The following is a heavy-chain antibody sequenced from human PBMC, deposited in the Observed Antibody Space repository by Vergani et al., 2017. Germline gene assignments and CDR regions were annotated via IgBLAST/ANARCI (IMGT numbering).Heavy chain of an antibody. CDR3: ASDRYDGSSRWFDP. CDR1: GFTFSSYS. Sequence: EVQLVESGGGLVKPGGSLRLSCAASGFTFSSYSMNWVRQAPGKGLEWVSSISSSSSYIYYADSVKGRFTIYRDNAKNSLYLQMNSLRAEDTAVYYCASDRYDGSSRWFDPWGQGTQVTVSS. CDR2: ISSSSSYI. D-gene: IGHD1-26*01. J-gene: IGHJ5*02. V-gene: IGHV3-21*01.